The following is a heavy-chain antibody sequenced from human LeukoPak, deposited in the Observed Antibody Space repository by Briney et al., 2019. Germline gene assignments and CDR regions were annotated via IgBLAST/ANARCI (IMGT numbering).Heavy chain of an antibody. J-gene: IGHJ4*02. V-gene: IGHV3-23*01. CDR3: AKDIFRWSFHS. CDR2: IGGDSRT. Sequence: GRSLRLSCAVSGFTFSRSAMSWVRQAPGKGLEWVSGIGGDSRTHYADSVKGRFTISKDTSKNMLFLQMNNLRAEDTAVYYCAKDIFRWSFHSWGQGTLVTVSS. CDR1: GFTFSRSA. D-gene: IGHD2-21*01.